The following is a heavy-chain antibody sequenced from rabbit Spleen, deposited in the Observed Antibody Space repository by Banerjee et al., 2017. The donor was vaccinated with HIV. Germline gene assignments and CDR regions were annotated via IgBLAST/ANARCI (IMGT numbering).Heavy chain of an antibody. Sequence: QEQLVESGGGLVTPAGTLTLTCTASGFSFINKHVMCWVRQAPGKGLEWIACMNTRSGEGVYATWAKGRFTVSKTSSTTVTLQMTSLTAADTATYFCARDLADVVGWNLNLWGPGTLVTVS. CDR2: MNTRSGEG. J-gene: IGHJ4*01. V-gene: IGHV1S45*01. D-gene: IGHD1-1*01. CDR3: ARDLADVVGWNLNL. CDR1: GFSFINKHV.